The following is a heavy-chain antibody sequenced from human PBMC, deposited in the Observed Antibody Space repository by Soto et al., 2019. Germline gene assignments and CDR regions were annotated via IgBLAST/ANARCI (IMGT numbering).Heavy chain of an antibody. CDR2: ISGSGGGT. CDR1: GFTFNIYA. CDR3: AKIGDYVDTAMEIDY. J-gene: IGHJ4*02. V-gene: IGHV3-23*01. D-gene: IGHD5-18*01. Sequence: GGSLRLSCAASGFTFNIYAMSWVRQAPGKGLEWVSAISGSGGGTYYADSVKGRFTISRDNSNNTLYLQMNSLRAEDTAVYYCAKIGDYVDTAMEIDYWGQGTLVTVSS.